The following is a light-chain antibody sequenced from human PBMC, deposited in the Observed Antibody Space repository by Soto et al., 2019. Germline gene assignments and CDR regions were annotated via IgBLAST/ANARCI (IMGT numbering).Light chain of an antibody. CDR1: SGHSSYG. J-gene: IGLJ3*02. CDR2: LNSDGSH. V-gene: IGLV4-69*01. Sequence: QLVLTQSPSASASLGASVKLTCTLSSGHSSYGIAWHQQQAEKGPRFLLKLNSDGSHKKGDGVPDRFSGSSSGAERYLTISSLQSDDEADYYCQTWATGIWVFGGGTQLTVL. CDR3: QTWATGIWV.